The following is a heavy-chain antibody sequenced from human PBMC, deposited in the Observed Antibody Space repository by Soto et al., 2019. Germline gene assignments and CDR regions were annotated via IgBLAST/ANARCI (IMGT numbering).Heavy chain of an antibody. V-gene: IGHV1-18*01. CDR2: IAAYNGDT. Sequence: QVQLVQSGAEVKKPGASVRVSYKASGYTFRNFGYSWLRQAPGQRPEWMGWIAAYNGDTNFAPSVRGRLTMTTDTSTTTVYLELNSLTSDDTAVYYCARDRVTYFDYWGQGPLVTVSS. J-gene: IGHJ4*02. CDR3: ARDRVTYFDY. CDR1: GYTFRNFG.